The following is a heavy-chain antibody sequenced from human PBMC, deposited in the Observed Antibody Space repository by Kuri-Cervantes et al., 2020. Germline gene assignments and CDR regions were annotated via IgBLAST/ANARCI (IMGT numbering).Heavy chain of an antibody. D-gene: IGHD3-10*01. CDR3: ARENYYGSGSYPWFDP. CDR2: MFHSGNS. CDR1: GGSIGNYY. Sequence: GSLRLSCTVSGGSIGNYYWSWIRQPPGKGLEWIGYMFHSGNSNFDPSLKSRVTISVDTSKNQFSLKLSSVTAADTAVYYCARENYYGSGSYPWFDPWGQGTLVTVSS. V-gene: IGHV4-59*12. J-gene: IGHJ5*02.